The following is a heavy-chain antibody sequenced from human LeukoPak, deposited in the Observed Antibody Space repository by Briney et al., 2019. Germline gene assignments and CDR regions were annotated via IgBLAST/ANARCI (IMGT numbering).Heavy chain of an antibody. J-gene: IGHJ6*04. Sequence: GASVKVSCKASGYTFTGYYMHWVLQARVQGLDWLVLINSNSGGTNSGKQCEGWVTLTRDTSISTAYMELSRLRYDDKAVFFFFKQKTAYEILTGYHYYYYGMDVWGKGTTVTVSS. CDR3: FKQKTAYEILTGYHYYYYGMDV. V-gene: IGHV1-2*04. D-gene: IGHD3-9*01. CDR2: INSNSGGT. CDR1: GYTFTGYY.